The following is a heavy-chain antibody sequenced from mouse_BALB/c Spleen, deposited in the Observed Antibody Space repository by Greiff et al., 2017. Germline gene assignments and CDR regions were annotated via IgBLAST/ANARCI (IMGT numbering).Heavy chain of an antibody. J-gene: IGHJ4*01. CDR3: ARDGYGAMDY. CDR2: INPYNGDT. V-gene: IGHV1-20*02. Sequence: EVKLQESGPELVKPGASVKISCKASGYSFTGYFMNWVMQSHGKSLEWIGRINPYNGDTFYNQKFKGKATLTVDKSSSTAHMELRSLASEDSAVYYCARDGYGAMDYWGQGTSVTVSS. CDR1: GYSFTGYF. D-gene: IGHD1-2*01.